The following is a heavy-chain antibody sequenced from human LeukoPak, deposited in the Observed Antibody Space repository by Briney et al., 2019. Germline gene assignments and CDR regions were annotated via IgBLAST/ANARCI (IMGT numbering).Heavy chain of an antibody. J-gene: IGHJ4*02. CDR3: ARTTVAHFDY. Sequence: GGSLRLSCAASGFTVNSNYLSWVRQAPGKGLEWVSSISSSSSYIYYADSVKGRFTISRDNAKNSLYLQMNSLRAEDTAVYYCARTTVAHFDYWGQGTLVTVSS. CDR1: GFTVNSNY. CDR2: ISSSSSYI. D-gene: IGHD4-23*01. V-gene: IGHV3-21*01.